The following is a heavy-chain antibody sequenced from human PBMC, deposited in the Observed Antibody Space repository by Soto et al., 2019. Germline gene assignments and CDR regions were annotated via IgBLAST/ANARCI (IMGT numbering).Heavy chain of an antibody. CDR3: ARVPLYSASGRGWFDP. Sequence: EVQLVESGGGLVQPGGSLRLSCAASGFTFSSFWMSWVRQAPGKGLEWVANIKQDGSQKYYVDSVKGRFTISRDNAKSSLYLQMNRLTGDDSAVYYCARVPLYSASGRGWFDPGGQGTLVTVSS. J-gene: IGHJ5*02. CDR1: GFTFSSFW. D-gene: IGHD3-10*02. CDR2: IKQDGSQK. V-gene: IGHV3-7*03.